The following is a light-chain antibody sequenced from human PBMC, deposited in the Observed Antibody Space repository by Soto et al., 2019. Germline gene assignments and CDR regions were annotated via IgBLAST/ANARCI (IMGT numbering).Light chain of an antibody. V-gene: IGKV1-5*01. Sequence: DIQMTQSPSSLSASVGDRVTITCRASQSSSNWLAWYQQKPGKAPKLLIYDASTLESGVPSRFSGGGFGTDFTLTIISLQPDDFATYYCQQYSSYSTFGQGTKVEMK. CDR1: QSSSNW. CDR2: DAS. J-gene: IGKJ1*01. CDR3: QQYSSYST.